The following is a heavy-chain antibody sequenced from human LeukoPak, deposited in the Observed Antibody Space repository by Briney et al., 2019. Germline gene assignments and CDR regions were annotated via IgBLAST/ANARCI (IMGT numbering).Heavy chain of an antibody. Sequence: ASLKVSCKASGYTFTNYAMHWVRQAPGQRLEWMGWINTGNGNTKYSQKFQGRVTITRDTSASTAYMELSSLRSEDTAVYYCAAYYDILTGYFHWGQGTLVTVSS. CDR3: AAYYDILTGYFH. D-gene: IGHD3-9*01. V-gene: IGHV1-3*04. CDR1: GYTFTNYA. J-gene: IGHJ4*02. CDR2: INTGNGNT.